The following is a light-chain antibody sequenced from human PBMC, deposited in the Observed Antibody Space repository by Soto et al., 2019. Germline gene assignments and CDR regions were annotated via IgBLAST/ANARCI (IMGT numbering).Light chain of an antibody. Sequence: ELVMTQFPATLSLSPGERPTLSCRASQSVSSNLAGSRQKHGQVPGPLIYGASTRATGIQAGFSGSGSGTEFTLTISSLLSEDFAVYDCQQYNNWSPYTFGQGTKLEIK. J-gene: IGKJ2*01. CDR2: GAS. CDR3: QQYNNWSPYT. V-gene: IGKV3-15*01. CDR1: QSVSSN.